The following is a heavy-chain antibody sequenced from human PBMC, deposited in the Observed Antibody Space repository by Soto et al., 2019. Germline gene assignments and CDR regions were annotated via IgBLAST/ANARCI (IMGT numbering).Heavy chain of an antibody. V-gene: IGHV3-74*01. J-gene: IGHJ4*02. CDR3: ARLPVDTVTSLDY. Sequence: EVQLVESGGDLVQPGGFLRLSCATSGFTFSRYWMHWVRQVPGKGLVWVSRINSDGSSISYSDSVKGRFTISRDNAKNTLYLQMNSLRVEDSAVYYCARLPVDTVTSLDYWRQGTLVNVSS. CDR2: INSDGSSI. D-gene: IGHD5-18*01. CDR1: GFTFSRYW.